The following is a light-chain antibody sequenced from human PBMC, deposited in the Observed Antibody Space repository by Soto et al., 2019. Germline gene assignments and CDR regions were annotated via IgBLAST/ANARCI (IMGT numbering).Light chain of an antibody. CDR2: RNN. J-gene: IGLJ1*01. V-gene: IGLV1-47*01. Sequence: QSVLTQPPSASGTPGQRVTISCSGRSSNIGSNYVYWYQQLPGTAPKLLIYRNNQRPSGVPDRFSGSKSGTSASLAISGLRSEDEADCYCAAWDDSLSGGYVFGTGTKVTVL. CDR3: AAWDDSLSGGYV. CDR1: SSNIGSNY.